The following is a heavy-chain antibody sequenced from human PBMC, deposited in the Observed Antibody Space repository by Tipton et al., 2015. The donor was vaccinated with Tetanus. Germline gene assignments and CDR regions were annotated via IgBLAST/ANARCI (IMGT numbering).Heavy chain of an antibody. CDR2: ISAYNGKT. Sequence: QLVQSGPEVKEPGASVKVSCKASGYNFVNFGISWERQAPGQGLEWMGWISAYNGKTKYAQRLQGRITMTTDRSASTAYMDLRRLRSDDTAVYYCARVQEQRIYYYGMDVWGQGTTVTVSS. J-gene: IGHJ6*02. D-gene: IGHD6-25*01. CDR3: ARVQEQRIYYYGMDV. V-gene: IGHV1-18*01. CDR1: GYNFVNFG.